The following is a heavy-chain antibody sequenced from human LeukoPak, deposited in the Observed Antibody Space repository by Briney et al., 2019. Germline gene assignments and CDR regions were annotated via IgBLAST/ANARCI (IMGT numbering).Heavy chain of an antibody. D-gene: IGHD3-10*01. V-gene: IGHV3-48*02. CDR2: ISSGSSTT. CDR3: ARGRGLTLSYHYFDY. Sequence: GGSLRLSCAASGFTFSPLGMNWVRQAPGRGLEWVSYISSGSSTTYYADSVKGRFAISRDNAKNSLYLQVNSLRDEDTAVYYCARGRGLTLSYHYFDYWGQGTLVTVSS. J-gene: IGHJ4*02. CDR1: GFTFSPLG.